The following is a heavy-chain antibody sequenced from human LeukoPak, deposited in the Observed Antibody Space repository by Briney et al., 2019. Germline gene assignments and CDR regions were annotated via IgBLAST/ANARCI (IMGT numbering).Heavy chain of an antibody. D-gene: IGHD1-26*01. J-gene: IGHJ4*02. CDR3: ARSSPRELGADY. V-gene: IGHV1-2*02. CDR1: GYTFTGYY. Sequence: GVSVKVSCKASGYTFTGYYMHWVRQAPGQGLEWMGWINPNSGDTKYAQKFQGRVTMTRDTSISTAYMELSRLRSDDTAVYYCARSSPRELGADYWGQGTLVTVSS. CDR2: INPNSGDT.